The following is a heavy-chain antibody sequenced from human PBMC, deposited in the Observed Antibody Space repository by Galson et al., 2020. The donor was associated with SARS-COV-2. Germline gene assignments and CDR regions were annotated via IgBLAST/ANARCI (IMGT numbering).Heavy chain of an antibody. CDR1: GYTFTDYW. Sequence: GGSLRLSCVGSGYTFTDYWMSWVRQAPGQGLEWLANVKHDGTMKTYSDSVRGRFTISRDNAKNSLFLQMNTLKLEDTAVYYCARDLAPGEIWGQGAQVTVSS. V-gene: IGHV3-7*01. J-gene: IGHJ4*02. CDR3: ARDLAPGEI. CDR2: VKHDGTMK.